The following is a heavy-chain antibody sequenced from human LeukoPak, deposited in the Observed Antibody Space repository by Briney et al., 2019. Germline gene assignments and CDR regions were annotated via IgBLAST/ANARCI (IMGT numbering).Heavy chain of an antibody. J-gene: IGHJ4*02. Sequence: GGSLRLSCAASGFTVSSNYMSWVRQAPGKGLEWVSVIYSGGSTYYADSVKGRFTISRDNSKNTLYLQMNSLRAEDTAVYYCARDFSDVRGNIFDSWGQGTLVTVSS. CDR3: ARDFSDVRGNIFDS. CDR2: IYSGGST. D-gene: IGHD3-10*02. CDR1: GFTVSSNY. V-gene: IGHV3-66*01.